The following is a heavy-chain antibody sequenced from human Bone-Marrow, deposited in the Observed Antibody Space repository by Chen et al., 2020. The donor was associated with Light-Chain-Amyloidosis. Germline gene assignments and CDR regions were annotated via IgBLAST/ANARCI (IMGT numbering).Heavy chain of an antibody. Sequence: QVLLQQSGPGLVKPSETLSLICAVSGNSISRGYFWGWIRQPPGKGLEWIGVLDFYHGGSPYYSPSLKSRVTITADTAKNQFSLNLTTVTAADTAIYYYAKDGLTPDTMSGYFDLWSRGTLVTVSS. V-gene: IGHV4-38-2*02. CDR3: AKDGLTPDTMSGYFDL. D-gene: IGHD3-10*02. J-gene: IGHJ2*01. CDR1: GNSISRGYF. CDR2: FYHGGSP.